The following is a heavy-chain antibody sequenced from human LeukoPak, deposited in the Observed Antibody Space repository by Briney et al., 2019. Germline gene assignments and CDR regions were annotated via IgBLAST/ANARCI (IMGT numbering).Heavy chain of an antibody. CDR1: GGSISSYF. CDR3: AKFGGSFAFLDY. Sequence: SETLSLTCTVSGGSISSYFWSWIRQPAGKGLEWIGRIYASGNTNYNPSLKSRVTISVDTSKKHLSLKLSSVTAADTAVYYCAKFGGSFAFLDYWGQGTLVTVSS. D-gene: IGHD1-26*01. J-gene: IGHJ4*02. CDR2: IYASGNT. V-gene: IGHV4-4*07.